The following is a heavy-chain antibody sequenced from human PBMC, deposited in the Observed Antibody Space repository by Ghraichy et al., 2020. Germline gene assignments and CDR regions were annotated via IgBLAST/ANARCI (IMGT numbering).Heavy chain of an antibody. J-gene: IGHJ6*02. V-gene: IGHV4-34*01. Sequence: SETLSLTCAVYGGSFSGYYWSWIRQPPGKGLEWIGEINHSGSTNYNPSLKSRVTISVDTSKNQFSLKLSSVTAADTAVYYCARGQNTRGYSYGAYYYYYGMDVWGQGTTVTVSS. CDR3: ARGQNTRGYSYGAYYYYYGMDV. CDR1: GGSFSGYY. D-gene: IGHD5-18*01. CDR2: INHSGST.